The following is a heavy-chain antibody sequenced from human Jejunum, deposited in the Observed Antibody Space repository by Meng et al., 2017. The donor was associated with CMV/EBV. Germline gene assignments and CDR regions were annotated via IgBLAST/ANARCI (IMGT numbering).Heavy chain of an antibody. CDR2: ISSSSSYI. CDR3: ARVRNYDSNGYVVY. D-gene: IGHD3-22*01. Sequence: SGFTFRSYSMNWVRQAPGKGLEWVSSISSSSSYIYYTDSLKSRFTISRDNAKNSLYLQMNSLRAEDTAVYYCARVRNYDSNGYVVYWGQGTLVTVSS. J-gene: IGHJ4*02. V-gene: IGHV3-21*01. CDR1: GFTFRSYS.